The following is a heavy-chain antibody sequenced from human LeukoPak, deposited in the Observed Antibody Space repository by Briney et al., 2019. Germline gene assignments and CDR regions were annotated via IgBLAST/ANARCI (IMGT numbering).Heavy chain of an antibody. CDR1: GFTFSNYA. V-gene: IGHV3-33*08. CDR2: IWYDGINK. J-gene: IGHJ4*02. Sequence: GALRLSCSASGFTFSNYAMHWVRQAPGKELEWVALIWYDGINKYYADTVKGRFTISRDDSKDTLYLQMNSLRAEDTAVYYCAREAGDQSFDYWGQGTLVTVSS. D-gene: IGHD7-27*01. CDR3: AREAGDQSFDY.